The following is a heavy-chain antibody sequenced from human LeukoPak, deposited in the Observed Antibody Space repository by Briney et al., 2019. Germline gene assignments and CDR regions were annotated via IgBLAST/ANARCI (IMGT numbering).Heavy chain of an antibody. Sequence: ETLSLTCTVSGGSISSYYWSWIRQPAGKGLEWIGRIYTSGSTNYNPSLKSRVTMSVDTSKNQISLKLSSVTAADTAVYYCARGAGTYYYYYYMDVWGKGTTVTVSS. V-gene: IGHV4-4*07. CDR1: GGSISSYY. J-gene: IGHJ6*03. CDR3: ARGAGTYYYYYYMDV. D-gene: IGHD1-1*01. CDR2: IYTSGST.